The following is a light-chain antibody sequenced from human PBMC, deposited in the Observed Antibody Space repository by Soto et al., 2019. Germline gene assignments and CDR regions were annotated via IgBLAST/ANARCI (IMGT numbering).Light chain of an antibody. CDR1: QSVSSS. V-gene: IGKV3-15*01. Sequence: EIGLPQSPGTLSLSPGAGATLSCRASQSVSSSFLAWYQQKPGQAPRLLIYGASTRATGIPARFSGSGSGTEFTLTISSLQSEDFAVYYCQQYNNWPPWTFGQGTKVDI. CDR3: QQYNNWPPWT. J-gene: IGKJ1*01. CDR2: GAS.